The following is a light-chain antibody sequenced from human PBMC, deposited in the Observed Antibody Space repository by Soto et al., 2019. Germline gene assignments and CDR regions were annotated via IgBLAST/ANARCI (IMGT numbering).Light chain of an antibody. Sequence: EIVLTQSPGTLSLSPGERATLSCRASQSVRSDYLAWYRQKPGQAPRLVIHGASIRATGIPDRFSGSGSETDFTLTISGLEPEDFAVYYCQQYGSSPRTFGQGTKVDIK. J-gene: IGKJ1*01. CDR1: QSVRSDY. CDR2: GAS. CDR3: QQYGSSPRT. V-gene: IGKV3-20*01.